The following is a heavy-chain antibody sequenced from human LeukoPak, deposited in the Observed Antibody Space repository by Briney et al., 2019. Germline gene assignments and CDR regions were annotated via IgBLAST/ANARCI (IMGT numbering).Heavy chain of an antibody. CDR2: ISGSGGST. V-gene: IGHV3-23*01. J-gene: IGHJ6*03. CDR1: GFTFSSYG. D-gene: IGHD5-12*01. CDR3: ARNGRGYDYGHYYYMDV. Sequence: GSLRLSCAASGFTFSSYGMSWVRQAPGKGLEWVSAISGSGGSTYYADSVKGRFTISRDNSKNTLYLQMNSLRAEDTAVYYCARNGRGYDYGHYYYMDVWGKGTTVTISS.